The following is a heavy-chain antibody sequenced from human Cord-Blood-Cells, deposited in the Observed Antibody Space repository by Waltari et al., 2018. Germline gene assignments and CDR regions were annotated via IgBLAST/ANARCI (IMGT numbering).Heavy chain of an antibody. D-gene: IGHD3-22*01. CDR2: IIPIFGTA. V-gene: IGHV1-69*01. CDR1: AGTFSSYA. J-gene: IGHJ3*02. Sequence: QVQLVQSGAEVKKPGSSVKVSCKASAGTFSSYAISWVRQSPGQGLEWMGGIIPIFGTANYVQKFQGRVTITADESTSTAYMELSSLRSEDTAVYYCARESDYYDSSGYYYAFDIWGQGTMVTVSS. CDR3: ARESDYYDSSGYYYAFDI.